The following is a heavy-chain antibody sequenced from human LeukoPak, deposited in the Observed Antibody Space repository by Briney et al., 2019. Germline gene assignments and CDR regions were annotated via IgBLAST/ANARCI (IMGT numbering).Heavy chain of an antibody. V-gene: IGHV4-30-4*08. CDR2: IYYSGST. CDR1: GGSISSGDYY. J-gene: IGHJ3*02. D-gene: IGHD3-22*01. Sequence: SQTLSLTCTVSGGSISSGDYYWSWIRQPPGKGLEWIGYIYYSGSTYYNPSLKSRVTISVDTSKNQFSLKLSSVTAADTAVYYCARGITMIDRAAFDIWGQGTMGTVSS. CDR3: ARGITMIDRAAFDI.